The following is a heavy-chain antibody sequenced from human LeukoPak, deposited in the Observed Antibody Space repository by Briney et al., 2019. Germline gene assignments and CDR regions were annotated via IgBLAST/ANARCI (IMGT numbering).Heavy chain of an antibody. V-gene: IGHV3-30-3*01. CDR2: ISYDGSNK. CDR3: AKDVKSSSWYGSYYYYGMDV. CDR1: GFTFSSYA. D-gene: IGHD6-13*01. J-gene: IGHJ6*02. Sequence: PGGSLRLSCAASGFTFSSYAMHWVRQAPGKGLEWVAVISYDGSNKYYADSVKGRFTISRDNAKNSLYLQMNSLRAEDTALYYCAKDVKSSSWYGSYYYYGMDVWGQGTTVTVSS.